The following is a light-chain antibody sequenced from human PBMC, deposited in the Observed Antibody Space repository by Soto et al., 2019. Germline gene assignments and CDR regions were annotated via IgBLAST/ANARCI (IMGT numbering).Light chain of an antibody. J-gene: IGLJ1*01. CDR3: CSYAGSTTPYV. Sequence: QSVLTQPASVSGSPGQSITISCTGTSSDVGNYNLVSWYQQHPGKAPKLMIYEDTHRPSGVSNRFSGSKSGNTASLTISGLQAEDEADYYCCSYAGSTTPYVFGIGTKLTVL. CDR1: SSDVGNYNL. CDR2: EDT. V-gene: IGLV2-23*01.